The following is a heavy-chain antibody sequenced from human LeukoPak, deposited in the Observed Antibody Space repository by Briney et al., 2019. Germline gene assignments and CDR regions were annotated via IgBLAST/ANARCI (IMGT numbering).Heavy chain of an antibody. V-gene: IGHV4-34*01. D-gene: IGHD6-19*01. CDR2: INHGGNT. Sequence: SETLSLTCAVYGESFSGYYWTWIRQPPGKGLEWIGEINHGGNTNYNPSLKSRVTITVDTSKNQFSLKLTSVTAADTAVYYCARHTWAGSTYFYFYMDVWGKGTTVTVSS. CDR3: ARHTWAGSTYFYFYMDV. CDR1: GESFSGYY. J-gene: IGHJ6*03.